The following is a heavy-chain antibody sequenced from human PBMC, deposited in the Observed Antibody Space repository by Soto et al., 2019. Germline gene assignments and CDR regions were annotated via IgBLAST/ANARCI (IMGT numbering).Heavy chain of an antibody. CDR2: IYYSGST. J-gene: IGHJ6*02. CDR1: GGSISSGGDY. CDR3: ANGRETYYDFWSGPEAYYGMDV. Sequence: SETLSLTCTVSGGSISSGGDYWSWIRQHPGKGLEWIGYIYYSGSTYYNPSLKSRVTISVDTSKNQFSLKLSSVTAADTAVYYCANGRETYYDFWSGPEAYYGMDVWGQGTTVTVPS. V-gene: IGHV4-31*03. D-gene: IGHD3-3*01.